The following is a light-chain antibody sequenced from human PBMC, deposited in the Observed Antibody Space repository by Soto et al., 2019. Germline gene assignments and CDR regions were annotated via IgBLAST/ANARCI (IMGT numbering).Light chain of an antibody. V-gene: IGLV2-23*01. Sequence: QSALTQPPSASGSPGQSVTISCTGSSSDVGGYNCVSWFQQHPGKAPKLMIYEGSKRPSGVSNRFSGSKSGNTASLTISGLQAEDEADYYCCSYAGSSTSVVFGGGTKLTVL. CDR2: EGS. CDR3: CSYAGSSTSVV. CDR1: SSDVGGYNC. J-gene: IGLJ2*01.